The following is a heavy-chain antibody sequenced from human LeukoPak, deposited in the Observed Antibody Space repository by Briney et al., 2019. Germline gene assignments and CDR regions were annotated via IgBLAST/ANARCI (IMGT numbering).Heavy chain of an antibody. D-gene: IGHD6-6*01. CDR1: GGSISSGSYY. J-gene: IGHJ6*03. CDR3: ARQGFDDETARFDYYYYYYMDV. V-gene: IGHV4-61*02. CDR2: IYTSGST. Sequence: SETLSLTCTVSGGSISSGSYYWNWIRQPAGKGLVWIGLIYTSGSTKYNPSLQSRVTISVDTSKNQFSLSLSSVTAADTAVYYCARQGFDDETARFDYYYYYYMDVWGKGTTVTVSS.